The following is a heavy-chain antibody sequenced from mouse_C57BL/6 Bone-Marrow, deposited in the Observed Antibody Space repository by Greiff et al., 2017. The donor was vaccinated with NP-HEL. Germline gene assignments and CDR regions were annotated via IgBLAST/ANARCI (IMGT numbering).Heavy chain of an antibody. CDR1: GYTFTDYY. CDR2: IYPGSGNT. J-gene: IGHJ2*01. V-gene: IGHV1-76*01. D-gene: IGHD1-1*02. CDR3: ARWYDYFDY. Sequence: VQLQQSGAELVRPGASVKLSCKASGYTFTDYYINWVKQRPGQGLEWIARIYPGSGNTYYNEKFKGKATLTAEKSSSTAYMQLSSLTSEDSAVYFCARWYDYFDYWGQGTTLTVSS.